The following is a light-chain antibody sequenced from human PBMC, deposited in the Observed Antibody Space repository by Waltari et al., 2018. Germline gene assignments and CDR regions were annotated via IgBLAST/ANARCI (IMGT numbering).Light chain of an antibody. Sequence: QSVLTQPPSVSEAPRPRVTISCSGSSSNIGNNAANRYQQLPRKAPKLLIYYDDLLPSGVSDRFSGSKSGTSASLAISGRQSEDEADYYCAAWDDSLNGLVFGGGTKLTVL. CDR1: SSNIGNNA. CDR3: AAWDDSLNGLV. V-gene: IGLV1-36*01. CDR2: YDD. J-gene: IGLJ2*01.